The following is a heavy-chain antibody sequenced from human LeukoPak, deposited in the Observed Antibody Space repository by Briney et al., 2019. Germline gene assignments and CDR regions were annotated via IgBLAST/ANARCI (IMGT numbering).Heavy chain of an antibody. CDR3: ARDIVMVTYWFDP. CDR2: INPNSGGT. J-gene: IGHJ5*02. D-gene: IGHD5-18*01. CDR1: GYTFTGYY. Sequence: ASVNVSCKASGYTFTGYYMHWVRQAPAQGLEWMGWINPNSGGTNYAQKFQGRVTMTRDTSISTAYMELSRLRSDDTAVYYCARDIVMVTYWFDPWGQGTLVTVSS. V-gene: IGHV1-2*02.